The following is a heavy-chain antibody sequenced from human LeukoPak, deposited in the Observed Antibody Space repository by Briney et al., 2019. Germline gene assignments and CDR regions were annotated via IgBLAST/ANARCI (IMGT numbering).Heavy chain of an antibody. CDR1: GYTFISYY. J-gene: IGHJ4*02. CDR3: ARGTGLGGDYVSN. V-gene: IGHV1-46*01. CDR2: INPSGGST. D-gene: IGHD4-17*01. Sequence: GASVKVSCKASGYTFISYYMHWVREAPGQGLEWMGAINPSGGSTSYAQKFQGRVTMTRDTSTSTVYMELSSLRSEDTAVYYCARGTGLGGDYVSNWGQGILVPVSS.